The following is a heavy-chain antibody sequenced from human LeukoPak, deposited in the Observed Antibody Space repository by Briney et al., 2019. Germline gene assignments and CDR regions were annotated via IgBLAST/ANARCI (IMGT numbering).Heavy chain of an antibody. CDR3: ARGGSSSWYVLFDY. V-gene: IGHV4-59*01. D-gene: IGHD6-13*01. Sequence: SETLSLTCTVSGGSISNYYWSWIRQPPGKGLEWIGYIYYSGSTNYNPSLKSRVTISVDTSKNQFSLKLSSVTAADTAVYYCARGGSSSWYVLFDYWGQGTLVTVSS. J-gene: IGHJ4*02. CDR2: IYYSGST. CDR1: GGSISNYY.